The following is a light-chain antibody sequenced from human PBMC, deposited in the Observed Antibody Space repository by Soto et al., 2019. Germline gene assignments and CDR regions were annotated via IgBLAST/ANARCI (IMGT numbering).Light chain of an antibody. CDR3: QQYNNWPPLT. V-gene: IGKV3-15*01. CDR2: GAS. Sequence: EIVMTQSPATLSVSPGESATLSCRASQSVSSNLAWYQQKPGQAPRLLIYGASTRATGIPARFSGSGSGTEFTLIISSLQYEDFAVYYCQQYNNWPPLTFGGGTKVEIK. CDR1: QSVSSN. J-gene: IGKJ4*01.